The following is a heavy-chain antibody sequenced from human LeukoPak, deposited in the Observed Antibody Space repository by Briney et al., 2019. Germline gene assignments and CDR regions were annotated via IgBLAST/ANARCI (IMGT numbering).Heavy chain of an antibody. D-gene: IGHD5-18*01. Sequence: SVKVSCKASGGTFSSYAISWVRQAPGQGLEWTGGIIPIFGTANYAQKFQGRVTITADESTSTAYMELSSLRSEDTAVYYCARFPGYSYGWSFDYWGQGTLVTVSS. CDR2: IIPIFGTA. CDR3: ARFPGYSYGWSFDY. CDR1: GGTFSSYA. J-gene: IGHJ4*02. V-gene: IGHV1-69*13.